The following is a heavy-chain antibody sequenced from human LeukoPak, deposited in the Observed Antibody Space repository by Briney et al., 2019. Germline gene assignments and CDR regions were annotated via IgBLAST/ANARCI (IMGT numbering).Heavy chain of an antibody. CDR3: ARGFNWNYGRFDF. CDR1: GFNFINYW. V-gene: IGHV3-7*05. Sequence: PGGSLRLSCVASGFNFINYWMSWVRHAPGKGLEWVANMRQDGSEKYYVDSVKGRFTISRDNGKNSLYLQMNSLRAEDTAVYYCARGFNWNYGRFDFWGQGTLVTVSS. J-gene: IGHJ4*02. D-gene: IGHD1-7*01. CDR2: MRQDGSEK.